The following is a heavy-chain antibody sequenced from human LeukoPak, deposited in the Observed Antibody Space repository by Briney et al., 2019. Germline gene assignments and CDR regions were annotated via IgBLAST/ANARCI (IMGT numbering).Heavy chain of an antibody. CDR3: AGPYEYGDFSY. CDR1: GLPFSDHY. CDR2: IGHDGTGM. D-gene: IGHD4-17*01. V-gene: IGHV3-11*01. J-gene: IGHJ4*02. Sequence: GGSLRLSCAASGLPFSDHYMIWIRQAPGKGLEWVSYIGHDGTGMSYAESVRGRFTISRDNANKTLYLQMSSLTVEDSAVYYCAGPYEYGDFSYWGQGSLVTVTS.